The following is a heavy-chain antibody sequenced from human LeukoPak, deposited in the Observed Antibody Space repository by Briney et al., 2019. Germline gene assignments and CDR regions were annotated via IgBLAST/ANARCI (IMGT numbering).Heavy chain of an antibody. CDR1: GFTVSSKY. J-gene: IGHJ4*02. CDR3: AKEGRSLQTY. V-gene: IGHV3-53*01. CDR2: VRKVGTT. Sequence: PGGSLRLSCATSGFTVSSKYMSWIRQAPGKGLEWVAVVRKVGTTVYIDSVKGRFTISRDTSKNTLNLQMNSLRAEDTAVYYCAKEGRSLQTYWGQGTLVTVSS. D-gene: IGHD5-24*01.